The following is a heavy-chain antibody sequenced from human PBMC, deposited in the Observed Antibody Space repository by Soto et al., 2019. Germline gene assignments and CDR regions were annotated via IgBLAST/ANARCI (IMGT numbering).Heavy chain of an antibody. D-gene: IGHD3-3*01. V-gene: IGHV4-39*01. J-gene: IGHJ3*02. CDR3: ARLSFGGGSYYDFWSGYPINAFDI. CDR1: GGSISSSSYY. Sequence: SSETTALTCTVSGGSISSSSYYWGWIRQPPGKGLEWIGSIYYSGSTYYNPSLKSRVTISVDTSKNQFSLKLSSVTAADTAVYYCARLSFGGGSYYDFWSGYPINAFDIWGQGTMVTVSS. CDR2: IYYSGST.